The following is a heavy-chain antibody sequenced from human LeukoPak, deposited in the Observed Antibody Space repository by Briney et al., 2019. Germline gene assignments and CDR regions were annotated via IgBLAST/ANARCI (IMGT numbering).Heavy chain of an antibody. CDR2: ISSSSSYI. Sequence: GGSLRLSCAASGFTFSSYSMNWVRQAPGKGLEWVSSISSSSSYIYYADSVKGRFTISRDNAKNSLYLQMNSLRAEDTAVYYCARALADPDIVVVPAAIHFDYWGQGTLVTVSS. D-gene: IGHD2-2*02. CDR1: GFTFSSYS. V-gene: IGHV3-21*01. CDR3: ARALADPDIVVVPAAIHFDY. J-gene: IGHJ4*02.